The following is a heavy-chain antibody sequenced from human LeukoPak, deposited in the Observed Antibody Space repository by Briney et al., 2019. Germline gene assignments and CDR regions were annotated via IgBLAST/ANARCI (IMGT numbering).Heavy chain of an antibody. CDR2: INPNSGGT. Sequence: ASVKVSCKAPGYTFTGYYMHWVRQAPGQGLEWMGWINPNSGGTNYAQKFQGRVTMTRDTSISTAYMELSRLRSDDTAVYYCARGGYCSSTSCYINYWGQGTLVTVSS. J-gene: IGHJ4*02. CDR1: GYTFTGYY. CDR3: ARGGYCSSTSCYINY. V-gene: IGHV1-2*02. D-gene: IGHD2-2*02.